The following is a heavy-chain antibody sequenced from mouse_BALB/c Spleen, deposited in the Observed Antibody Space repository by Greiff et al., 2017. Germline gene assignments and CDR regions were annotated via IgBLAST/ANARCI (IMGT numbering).Heavy chain of an antibody. CDR3: TENGNYGFAY. D-gene: IGHD2-1*01. CDR2: IDPETGGT. V-gene: IGHV1-15*01. Sequence: QVQLQQSGAELVRPGASVTLSCKASGYTFTDYEMHWVKQTPVHGLEWIGAIDPETGGTAYNQKFKGKATLTADKSSSTAYMELRSLTSEDSAVYYCTENGNYGFAYWGQGTLVTVSA. J-gene: IGHJ3*01. CDR1: GYTFTDYE.